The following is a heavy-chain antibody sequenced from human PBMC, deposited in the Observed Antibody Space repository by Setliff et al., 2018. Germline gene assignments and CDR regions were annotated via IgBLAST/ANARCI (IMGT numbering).Heavy chain of an antibody. Sequence: SETLSLTCTVSGGSISSGGYYWSWIRQHPGKGLEWIGYIYYRGSTYYNPSLESRVAISVDTSNNQFSLKLSSVTAADTAVYYCARVQLWSPYYFDYWGQGTLVTVSS. CDR1: GGSISSGGYY. V-gene: IGHV4-31*03. J-gene: IGHJ4*02. D-gene: IGHD5-18*01. CDR2: IYYRGST. CDR3: ARVQLWSPYYFDY.